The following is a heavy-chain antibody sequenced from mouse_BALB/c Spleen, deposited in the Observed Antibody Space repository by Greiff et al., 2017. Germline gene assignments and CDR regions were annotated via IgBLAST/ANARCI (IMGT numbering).Heavy chain of an antibody. CDR1: GYAFSSSW. CDR2: IYPGDGDT. V-gene: IGHV1-82*01. Sequence: QVQLQQSGPELVKPGASVKISCKASGYAFSSSWMNWVKQRPGQGLEWIGRIYPGDGDTNYNGKFKGKATLTADKSSSTAYMQLSSLTSVDSAVYFCARWLLRYFDVWGAGTTVTVSS. J-gene: IGHJ1*01. D-gene: IGHD2-3*01. CDR3: ARWLLRYFDV.